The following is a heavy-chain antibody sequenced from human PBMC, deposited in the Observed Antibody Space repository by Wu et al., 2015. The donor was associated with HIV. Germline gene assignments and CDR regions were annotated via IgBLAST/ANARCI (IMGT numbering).Heavy chain of an antibody. CDR1: GYTFTGYY. D-gene: IGHD2-2*01. CDR3: AREGEYCSSTRPANDAFDI. V-gene: IGHV1-2*02. J-gene: IGHJ3*02. CDR2: INPNSGGT. Sequence: QVQLVQSGAEVKKPGASVKVSCKASGYTFTGYYMHWVRQAPGQGLEWMGWINPNSGGTNYAQKFQGRVTMTRDTSISTAYMELSRLRSDDTAVYYCAREGEYCSSTRPANDAFDIWGQGTMVTVSS.